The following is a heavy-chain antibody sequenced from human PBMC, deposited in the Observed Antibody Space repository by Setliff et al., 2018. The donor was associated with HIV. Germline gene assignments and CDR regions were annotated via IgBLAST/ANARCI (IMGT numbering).Heavy chain of an antibody. CDR2: IDVNRGNT. D-gene: IGHD3-9*01. Sequence: ASVKVSCKASGYIFLGYDISWVRQAPGQGLEWMGWIDVNRGNTNYAEKFQGRVTLTTDTSTNTAYMEVRSLTSDDTAVYYCVRGSLLGYFDWLFPDWGQGTLVTVSS. CDR3: VRGSLLGYFDWLFPD. CDR1: GYIFLGYD. J-gene: IGHJ4*02. V-gene: IGHV1-18*04.